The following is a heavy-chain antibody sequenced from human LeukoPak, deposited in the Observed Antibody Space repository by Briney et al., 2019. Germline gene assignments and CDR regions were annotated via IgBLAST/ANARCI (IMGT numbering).Heavy chain of an antibody. Sequence: GGSLRLSCAASGFTFSSYAMSWVRQAPGKGLEWVSAISGSGGSTYYADSVKGRFTISRDNSKNTLYLQMNSLRAEDTAVYFCASAPIVYCSRTSCPLPYWGQGTLVTVSS. CDR2: ISGSGGST. CDR1: GFTFSSYA. V-gene: IGHV3-23*01. CDR3: ASAPIVYCSRTSCPLPY. J-gene: IGHJ4*02. D-gene: IGHD2-2*01.